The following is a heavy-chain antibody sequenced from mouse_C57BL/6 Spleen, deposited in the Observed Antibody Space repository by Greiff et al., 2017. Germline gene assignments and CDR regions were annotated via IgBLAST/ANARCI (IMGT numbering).Heavy chain of an antibody. D-gene: IGHD2-2*01. CDR3: ARGRRGYDEEGDAMDY. Sequence: QVQLQQPGAELVRPGSSVKLSCKASGYTFTSYWMHWVKQRPIQGLEWIGNIDPSDSDTHYNQKFKGKATFTVDKSSSTAYLQLSSLTSEDSAVYYWARGRRGYDEEGDAMDYWGQGTSVTVSS. CDR2: IDPSDSDT. CDR1: GYTFTSYW. V-gene: IGHV1-52*01. J-gene: IGHJ4*01.